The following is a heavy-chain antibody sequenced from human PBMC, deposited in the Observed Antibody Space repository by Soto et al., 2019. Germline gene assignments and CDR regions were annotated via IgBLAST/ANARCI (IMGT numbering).Heavy chain of an antibody. Sequence: GGSLRLSCAASGFTFSSYSMNWVRQAPGKGLEWVSSISSSSSYIYYADSVKGRFTISRDNAKNSLYLQMNSLRAEDTAVYYCARGRGDIVVVPAATPHCPTFDYWGQGTLVTVSS. CDR1: GFTFSSYS. CDR2: ISSSSSYI. D-gene: IGHD2-2*01. V-gene: IGHV3-21*01. J-gene: IGHJ4*02. CDR3: ARGRGDIVVVPAATPHCPTFDY.